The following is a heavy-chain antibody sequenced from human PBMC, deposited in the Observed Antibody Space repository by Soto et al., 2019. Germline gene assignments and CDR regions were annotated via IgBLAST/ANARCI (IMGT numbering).Heavy chain of an antibody. CDR3: VGGSGWVMDY. CDR2: VKQDGSEQ. CDR1: GFIFSSYW. V-gene: IGHV3-7*03. D-gene: IGHD6-19*01. J-gene: IGHJ4*02. Sequence: GGSLRLSCSASGFIFSSYWMTWVRHAPGKGLEWVANVKQDGSEQHYVDSVKGRFTIPRDNVKNSLFLQMNSLRAEDTAVYYCVGGSGWVMDYWGQGTLVTVSS.